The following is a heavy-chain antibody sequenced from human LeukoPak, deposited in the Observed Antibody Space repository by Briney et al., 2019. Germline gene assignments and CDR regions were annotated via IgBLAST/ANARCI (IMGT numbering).Heavy chain of an antibody. CDR1: GFTFSSYA. V-gene: IGHV3-30*04. CDR2: ISYDESNK. CDR3: ARDLGGYYYGSGSYYKDNWFDP. Sequence: GRSLRLSCAASGFTFSSYAMHWVRQAPGKGLEWVAVISYDESNKYYADSVKGRFTISRDNSKNTLYLQMNSLRAEDTAVYYCARDLGGYYYGSGSYYKDNWFDPWGQGTLVTVSS. D-gene: IGHD3-10*01. J-gene: IGHJ5*02.